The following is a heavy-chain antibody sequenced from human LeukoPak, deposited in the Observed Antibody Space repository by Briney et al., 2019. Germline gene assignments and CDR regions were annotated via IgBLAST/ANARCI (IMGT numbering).Heavy chain of an antibody. Sequence: GGSLRLSCAASGFTFSSYGMHWVRQAPGKGLEWVAVIWYDGSNKYYADSVKGRFTISRDNSKNTLYLQMTSLRADDTAVCYCARDRVLHYFDYWGQGTLVTVSS. CDR3: ARDRVLHYFDY. D-gene: IGHD3-16*01. V-gene: IGHV3-33*01. CDR2: IWYDGSNK. CDR1: GFTFSSYG. J-gene: IGHJ4*02.